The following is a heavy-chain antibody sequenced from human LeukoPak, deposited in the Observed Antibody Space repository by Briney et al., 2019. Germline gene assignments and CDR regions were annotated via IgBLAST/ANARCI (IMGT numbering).Heavy chain of an antibody. D-gene: IGHD3-16*02. J-gene: IGHJ4*02. V-gene: IGHV4-34*01. Sequence: SETLSLTCAVYGGSFSGYYWSWIRQPPGKGLEWIGEINHSGSTNYNPSLKSRVTISVDTSKNQFSLKLSSVTAADTAVYYCAREYRVLMITFGGVIVTPPFDYWGEGTLVTVSS. CDR1: GGSFSGYY. CDR3: AREYRVLMITFGGVIVTPPFDY. CDR2: INHSGST.